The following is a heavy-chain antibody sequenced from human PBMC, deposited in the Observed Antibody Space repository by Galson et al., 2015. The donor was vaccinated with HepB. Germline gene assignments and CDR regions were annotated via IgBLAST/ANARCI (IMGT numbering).Heavy chain of an antibody. CDR3: AAGEVINWDEGSFDY. CDR2: IYYSGST. J-gene: IGHJ4*02. Sequence: SETLSLTCTVPGGSISSYYWSWIRQPPGKGLEWIGYIYYSGSTNYNPSLKSRVTISVDTSKNQFSLKLSSVTAADTAVYYCAAGEVINWDEGSFDYWGQGTLVTVSS. V-gene: IGHV4-59*08. D-gene: IGHD3-3*01. CDR1: GGSISSYY.